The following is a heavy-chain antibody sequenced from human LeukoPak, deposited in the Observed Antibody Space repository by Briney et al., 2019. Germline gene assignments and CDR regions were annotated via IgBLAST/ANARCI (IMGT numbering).Heavy chain of an antibody. CDR3: ARTTGDSLSFDY. CDR1: GGSISSGDYY. D-gene: IGHD4-17*01. CDR2: IYYSGST. V-gene: IGHV4-30-4*01. J-gene: IGHJ4*02. Sequence: PSETLSLTCTVSGGSISSGDYYWGWLRQPPGKGLEWIGYIYYSGSTYYNPSLKSRVTISVDTSKNHFSLKLSSVTAADTAVYYCARTTGDSLSFDYWGQGTLVTGPS.